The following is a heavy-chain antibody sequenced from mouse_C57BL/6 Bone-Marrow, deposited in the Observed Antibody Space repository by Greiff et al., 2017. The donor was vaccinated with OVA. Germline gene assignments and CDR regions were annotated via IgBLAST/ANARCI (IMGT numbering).Heavy chain of an antibody. J-gene: IGHJ2*01. CDR2: IRNKANGYTT. D-gene: IGHD4-1*01. V-gene: IGHV7-3*01. CDR1: GFTFTDYY. CDR3: ARYHWAIDY. Sequence: EVKLMESGGGLVQPGGSLSLSCAASGFTFTDYYMSWVRQPPGKALEWLGFIRNKANGYTTEYSASVKGRFTISRDNSQSILYLQMNALRAEDSATYYCARYHWAIDYWGQGTTLTVSS.